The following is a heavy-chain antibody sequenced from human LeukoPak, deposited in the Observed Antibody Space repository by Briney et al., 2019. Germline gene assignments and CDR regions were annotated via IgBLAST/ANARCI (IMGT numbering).Heavy chain of an antibody. J-gene: IGHJ4*02. CDR3: AREGDSSGYYPAYYFDY. D-gene: IGHD3-22*01. V-gene: IGHV1-18*01. Sequence: ASVKVSCKASGYTFTSYGISWVRQAPGQGLERMGWISAYNGNTNYAQKLQGRVTMTTDTSTSTAYMELRSLRSDDTAVYYCAREGDSSGYYPAYYFDYWGQGTLVTVSS. CDR2: ISAYNGNT. CDR1: GYTFTSYG.